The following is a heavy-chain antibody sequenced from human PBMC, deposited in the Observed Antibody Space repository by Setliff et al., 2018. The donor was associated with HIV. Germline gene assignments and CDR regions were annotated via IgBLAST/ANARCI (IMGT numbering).Heavy chain of an antibody. CDR3: ARRPPLTTGREYYFDF. CDR1: GGSVTTYY. CDR2: IFPRGST. V-gene: IGHV4-4*09. Sequence: SETLSLTCTVSGGSVTTYYWSWIRQSPARGLEWIGNIFPRGSTNYNPSLKSRVTISIDTSKNQFSLKLNAVTAADTAVYYCARRPPLTTGREYYFDFWGQGTLVTVSS. D-gene: IGHD1-1*01. J-gene: IGHJ4*02.